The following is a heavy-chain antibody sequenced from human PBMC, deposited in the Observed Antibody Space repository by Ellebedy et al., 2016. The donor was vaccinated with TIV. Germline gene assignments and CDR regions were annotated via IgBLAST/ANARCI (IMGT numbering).Heavy chain of an antibody. CDR2: INPSGGST. D-gene: IGHD1-26*01. J-gene: IGHJ3*02. Sequence: AASVKVSCKASGYTFTSYYMHWVRQAPGQGLEWMGIINPSGGSTSYAQKLQGRVTMTTDTSTSTAYMELRSLRSDDTAVYYCARGTSGSYYDADDAFDIWGQGTMVTVSS. CDR1: GYTFTSYY. CDR3: ARGTSGSYYDADDAFDI. V-gene: IGHV1-46*01.